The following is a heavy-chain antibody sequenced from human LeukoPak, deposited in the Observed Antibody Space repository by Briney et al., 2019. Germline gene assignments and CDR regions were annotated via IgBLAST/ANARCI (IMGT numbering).Heavy chain of an antibody. D-gene: IGHD5-12*01. V-gene: IGHV3-23*01. CDR2: ISGSGSST. CDR3: AKEFVRGGYDFDFDYYFDY. J-gene: IGHJ4*02. Sequence: QPGGSLRLSCAASGFTFDSYAMSWVRQAPGKGLEWVSAISGSGSSTYYADSVKGRFTISRDNSKSTLYLQMNSLRAEDTAVYYCAKEFVRGGYDFDFDYYFDYWGQGTLVTVSS. CDR1: GFTFDSYA.